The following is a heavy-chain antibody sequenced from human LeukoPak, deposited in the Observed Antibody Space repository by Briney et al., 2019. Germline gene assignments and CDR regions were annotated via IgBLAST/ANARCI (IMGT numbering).Heavy chain of an antibody. CDR2: ISGSGGST. V-gene: IGHV3-23*01. D-gene: IGHD5-24*01. Sequence: PGGSLRLSCAASGFTFSSYAMSWVRQAPGKGLEWVSSISGSGGSTYYADSVKGRFTFSRDNSKNTLYLQMNRLRAEDTAVYYCAKDLDGYGGLRGDAFDIWGQGTMVIVSS. J-gene: IGHJ3*02. CDR3: AKDLDGYGGLRGDAFDI. CDR1: GFTFSSYA.